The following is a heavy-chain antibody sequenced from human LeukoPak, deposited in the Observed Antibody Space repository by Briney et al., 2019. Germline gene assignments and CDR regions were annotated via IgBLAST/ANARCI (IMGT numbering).Heavy chain of an antibody. Sequence: SETLSLTCTVSGGSISSSSYYWGWIRQPPGKGLEWIGSIYHSGSTYYNPSLKSRVTISVDTSKNQFSLKLSSVTAADTAVYYCASIGYGDYVLNWFDPWGQGTLVTVSS. J-gene: IGHJ5*02. D-gene: IGHD4-17*01. V-gene: IGHV4-39*07. CDR3: ASIGYGDYVLNWFDP. CDR2: IYHSGST. CDR1: GGSISSSSYY.